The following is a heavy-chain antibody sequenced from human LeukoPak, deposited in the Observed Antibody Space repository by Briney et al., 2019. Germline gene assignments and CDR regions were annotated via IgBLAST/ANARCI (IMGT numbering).Heavy chain of an antibody. CDR3: ARVSFRNWFDP. Sequence: SETLSLTCTVSGGSISSGGYYWSWIRQHPGKGLGWIGYIYYSGSTYYNPSLKSRVTISVDTSKNQFSLKLSSVTAADTAVYYCARVSFRNWFDPWGQGTLVTVSS. CDR1: GGSISSGGYY. V-gene: IGHV4-31*03. CDR2: IYYSGST. J-gene: IGHJ5*02.